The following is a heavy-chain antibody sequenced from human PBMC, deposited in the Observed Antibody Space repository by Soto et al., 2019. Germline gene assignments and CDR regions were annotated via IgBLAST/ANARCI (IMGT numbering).Heavy chain of an antibody. V-gene: IGHV3-23*01. Sequence: GGSLRLSCAASGFTFSSYAMNWVRQAPGKGLEWVSAISGSAATTHFADSVKGRFTISRNNSKNTLYLQMNSLRAEDTAVYYCARDRSYYDSSGSYSPPYWGQGTLVTVSS. J-gene: IGHJ4*02. CDR2: ISGSAATT. CDR1: GFTFSSYA. CDR3: ARDRSYYDSSGSYSPPY. D-gene: IGHD3-22*01.